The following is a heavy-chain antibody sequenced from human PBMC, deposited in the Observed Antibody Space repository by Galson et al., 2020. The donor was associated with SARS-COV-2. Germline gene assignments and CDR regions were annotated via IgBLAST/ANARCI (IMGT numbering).Heavy chain of an antibody. CDR3: ARSRLSGFYYVDK. CDR2: IYWNDDK. D-gene: IGHD6-25*01. J-gene: IGHJ4*02. V-gene: IGHV2-5*01. CDR1: GFALTTFGLG. Sequence: SGPTLVKPTPALTLTCTFSGFALTTFGLGVGWVRQPPGKAVEWLALIYWNDDKFYSPSLRSRLTITKDTSKNQVGLTMNNMDPVDAGTYLCARSRLSGFYYVDKWGQGTLVTVAS.